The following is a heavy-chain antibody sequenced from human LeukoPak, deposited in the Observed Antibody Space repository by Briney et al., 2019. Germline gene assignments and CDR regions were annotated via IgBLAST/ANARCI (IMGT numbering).Heavy chain of an antibody. CDR3: AREVVRGVFPDYYYMDV. J-gene: IGHJ6*03. D-gene: IGHD3-10*01. V-gene: IGHV6-1*01. CDR2: TYYRSKWYN. Sequence: SQTLSLTCAISGDSVSSNSAAWDWIRQSPSRGLEWLGRTYYRSKWYNDYAVSVKSRITINPDTSKNQFSLQLNSVTPEDTAVYYCAREVVRGVFPDYYYMDVWGKGTTVTISS. CDR1: GDSVSSNSAA.